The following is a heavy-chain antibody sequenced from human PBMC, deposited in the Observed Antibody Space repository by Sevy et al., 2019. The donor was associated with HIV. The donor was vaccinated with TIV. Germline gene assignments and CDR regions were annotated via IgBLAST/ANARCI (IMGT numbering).Heavy chain of an antibody. CDR2: ISSGSSYI. CDR1: GFTFIDYA. CDR3: ARDGGCSSTSCLLYFDY. Sequence: GGSLRLSCADSGFTFIDYAMHWVRQAPGKGLEWVSSISSGSSYIYYADSVKGRFTISRDNAKNSLYLQMNSLRAEDTAVYYCARDGGCSSTSCLLYFDYWGQGTLVTVSS. J-gene: IGHJ4*02. D-gene: IGHD2-2*01. V-gene: IGHV3-21*01.